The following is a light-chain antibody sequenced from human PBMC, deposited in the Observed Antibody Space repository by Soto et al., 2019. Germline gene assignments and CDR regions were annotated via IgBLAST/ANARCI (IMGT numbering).Light chain of an antibody. CDR2: EVS. V-gene: IGLV2-14*01. CDR1: SSDVGGYNY. Sequence: QSVLTQPPSASGSPGQSVAISCTGTSSDVGGYNYVSWYQQHPGKAPKLMIYEVSNRPSGVSNRFSGSKSGNTASLTISGLQAEDEADYYCSSYTTTNTYDFGTGTKVTVL. CDR3: SSYTTTNTYD. J-gene: IGLJ1*01.